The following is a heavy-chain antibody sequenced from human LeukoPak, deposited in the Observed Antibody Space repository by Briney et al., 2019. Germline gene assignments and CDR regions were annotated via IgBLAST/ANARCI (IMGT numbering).Heavy chain of an antibody. J-gene: IGHJ4*02. CDR3: ARDRAGDYDFDY. Sequence: GGSLRLSCAASGFTVSSNYMSWVRQAPGKGLERVSVIYSGGSTYYADSVKGRFTISRDNSKNTLYLQMNSLRAEDTAVYYCARDRAGDYDFDYWGQGTLVTVSS. CDR2: IYSGGST. V-gene: IGHV3-53*01. CDR1: GFTVSSNY. D-gene: IGHD4-17*01.